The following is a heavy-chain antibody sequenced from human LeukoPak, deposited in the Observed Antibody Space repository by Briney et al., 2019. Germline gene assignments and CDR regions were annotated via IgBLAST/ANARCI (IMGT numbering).Heavy chain of an antibody. CDR1: GGTFSSYA. V-gene: IGHV1-69*13. J-gene: IGHJ1*01. CDR3: ARGTAVAITERAEYFQH. D-gene: IGHD6-19*01. Sequence: SVKVSCKASGGTFSSYAISWVRQAPGQGLEWMGGIIPIFGTANYAQKFQGRVTITADESTSTAYMELSSLRCEDTAVYYCARGTAVAITERAEYFQHWGQGTLVTVSS. CDR2: IIPIFGTA.